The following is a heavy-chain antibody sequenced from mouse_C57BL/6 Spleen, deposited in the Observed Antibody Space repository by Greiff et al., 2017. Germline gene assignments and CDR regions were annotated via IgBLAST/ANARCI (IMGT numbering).Heavy chain of an antibody. CDR2: IRSKSSNNAT. V-gene: IGHV10-3*01. J-gene: IGHJ2*01. CDR3: VRGRDGYYLDY. Sequence: EVQRVESGGGLVQPKGSLKLSCAASGFTFNTYSMHWVRQAPGKGVEWVARIRSKSSNNATYYADSVKDRFTNYRYDSQSMLYLQMNYLKTEDTYSYNCVRGRDGYYLDYWGQGTTLTVSS. D-gene: IGHD2-3*01. CDR1: GFTFNTYS.